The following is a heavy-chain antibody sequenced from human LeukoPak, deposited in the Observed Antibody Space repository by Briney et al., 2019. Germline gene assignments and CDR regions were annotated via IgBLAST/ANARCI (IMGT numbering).Heavy chain of an antibody. CDR1: GFTFSSYS. J-gene: IGHJ4*02. CDR3: ARDGGSGSYYFDY. CDR2: ISSSSSYI. V-gene: IGHV3-21*04. Sequence: GGSLRLSCAASGFTFSSYSMNWVRQAPGKGLEWVSSISSSSSYIYYADSVKGRFTISRDNAKNSLYLQMNSLRAEDTALYYCARDGGSGSYYFDYWGQGTLVTVSS. D-gene: IGHD3-10*01.